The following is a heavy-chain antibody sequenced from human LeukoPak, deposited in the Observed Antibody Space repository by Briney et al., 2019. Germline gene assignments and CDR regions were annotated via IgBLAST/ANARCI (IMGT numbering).Heavy chain of an antibody. CDR1: GFTLSSYW. D-gene: IGHD3-10*02. J-gene: IGHJ6*04. CDR2: INWNGGST. Sequence: GGSLRLSCAASGFTLSSYWMSWVRQAPGKGLEWVSGINWNGGSTGYADSVKGRFTISRDNAKNSLYLQMNSLRAEDTAVYYCAELGITMIGGVWGKGTTVTISS. V-gene: IGHV3-20*04. CDR3: AELGITMIGGV.